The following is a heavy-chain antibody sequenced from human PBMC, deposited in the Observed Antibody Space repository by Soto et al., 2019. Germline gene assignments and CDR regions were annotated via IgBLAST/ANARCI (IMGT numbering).Heavy chain of an antibody. D-gene: IGHD3-10*01. V-gene: IGHV3-74*01. CDR1: GFTFSSYW. CDR3: VRVRGFDTRDFDH. J-gene: IGHJ4*02. Sequence: EVQLVESGGGLVQPGGSLRLSCAASGFTFSSYWMHWVRQAPGKGPVWVSHISSDGNNIIYADSVKGRFTISRDNAANTLYLQMNSLRAEDTAVYYCVRVRGFDTRDFDHWGQGTLVTVSS. CDR2: ISSDGNNI.